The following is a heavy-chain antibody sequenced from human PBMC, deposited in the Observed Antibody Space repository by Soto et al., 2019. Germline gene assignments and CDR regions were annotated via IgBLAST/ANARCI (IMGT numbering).Heavy chain of an antibody. CDR2: INAGNGNT. J-gene: IGHJ4*02. CDR1: GYTFTSYA. Sequence: ASVKVSCKASGYTFTSYARHWVRQAPGQRLEWMGWINAGNGNTKYSQKFQGRVTITRDTSASTAYMELSSLRSEDTAVYYSARVGTPRDYNFLTVYYIGQSNFAYWGQGTLVTVSS. V-gene: IGHV1-3*01. CDR3: ARVGTPRDYNFLTVYYIGQSNFAY. D-gene: IGHD3-9*01.